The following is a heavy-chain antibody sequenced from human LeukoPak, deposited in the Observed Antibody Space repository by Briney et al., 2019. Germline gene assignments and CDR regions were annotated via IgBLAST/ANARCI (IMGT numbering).Heavy chain of an antibody. CDR2: MNPNSGNT. CDR3: ARGLFYDSSGYTNLNY. Sequence: ASVKVSCKASGYTFTSYEINWVRQATGQGLEWMGWMNPNSGNTGYAQKFQGRVTMTRNTSISTAYMELSSLRSEDTAVYYCARGLFYDSSGYTNLNYWGQGTLVTVSS. V-gene: IGHV1-8*01. J-gene: IGHJ4*02. D-gene: IGHD3-22*01. CDR1: GYTFTSYE.